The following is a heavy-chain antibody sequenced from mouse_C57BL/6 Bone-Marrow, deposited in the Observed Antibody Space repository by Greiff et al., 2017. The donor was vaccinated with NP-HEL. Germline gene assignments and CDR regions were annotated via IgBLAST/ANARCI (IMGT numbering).Heavy chain of an antibody. CDR1: GYTFTSYW. CDR3: AALLDAMDY. Sequence: QVQLQQSGAELVMPGASVKLSCKASGYTFTSYWMHWVKQRPGQGLEWIGEIDPSDSYTNYNQKFKGKSTLTVDKSSSTAYMQLSSLTSEDSAVYYCAALLDAMDYWGQGTSVTVSS. CDR2: IDPSDSYT. D-gene: IGHD2-1*01. J-gene: IGHJ4*01. V-gene: IGHV1-69*01.